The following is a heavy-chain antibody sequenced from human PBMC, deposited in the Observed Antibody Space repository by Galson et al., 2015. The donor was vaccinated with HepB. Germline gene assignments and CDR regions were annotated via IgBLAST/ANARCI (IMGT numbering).Heavy chain of an antibody. CDR2: IYASGNT. CDR1: GGSISSGGYY. CDR3: ARMNDYGNWYFDL. D-gene: IGHD4-17*01. J-gene: IGHJ2*01. V-gene: IGHV4-61*02. Sequence: LSLTCTVSGGSISSGGYYWSWIRQPAGKGLEWIGRIYASGNTNYNPSIKSRVTMSLDTSKNQFSLRLSSVTAADTAVYFCARMNDYGNWYFDLWGRGTLVTVSS.